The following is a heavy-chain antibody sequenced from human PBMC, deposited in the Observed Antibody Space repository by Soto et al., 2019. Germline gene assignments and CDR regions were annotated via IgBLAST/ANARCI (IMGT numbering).Heavy chain of an antibody. V-gene: IGHV4-31*03. CDR3: ATGDLTAGELFFGY. Sequence: PSETLSLTCTVSGGSVYSGGYYCNWIRQHPGKGLEWIGYNHYTGSTFYNPSLKSRVTISVDTSKNQFSLKLSSVTAADTAVYYCATGDLTAGELFFGYWGQGTLVTVSS. J-gene: IGHJ4*02. CDR1: GGSVYSGGYY. D-gene: IGHD3-10*01. CDR2: NHYTGST.